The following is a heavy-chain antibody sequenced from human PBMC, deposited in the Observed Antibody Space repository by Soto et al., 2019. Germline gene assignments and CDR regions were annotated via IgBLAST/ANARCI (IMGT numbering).Heavy chain of an antibody. V-gene: IGHV3-23*01. D-gene: IGHD5-18*01. Sequence: GGSLRLSCAASGFTFSSYAMSWVRQAPGKGLEWVSAISGSGGSTYYADSVKGRFAISRDNSKNTLYLQMNSLRAEDTAVYYCAKVKSEYSYGYYFDYWGQGTLVTVSS. CDR3: AKVKSEYSYGYYFDY. CDR2: ISGSGGST. CDR1: GFTFSSYA. J-gene: IGHJ4*02.